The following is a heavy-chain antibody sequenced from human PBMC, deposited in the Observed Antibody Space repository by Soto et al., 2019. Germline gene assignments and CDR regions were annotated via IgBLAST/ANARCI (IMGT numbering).Heavy chain of an antibody. Sequence: QVQLQQWGAGLLKPSETLSLTCTVNGGSLTGYYWSWIRQPPGKGLEWIGEVKDGGSTNYSPSLRVXXAXSXXTSKNHFSLRLNSVTAADTAVYFCARGQEGIVATHWDQGALVTVSS. V-gene: IGHV4-34*01. CDR3: ARGQEGIVATH. CDR2: VKDGGST. CDR1: GGSLTGYY. D-gene: IGHD5-12*01. J-gene: IGHJ4*02.